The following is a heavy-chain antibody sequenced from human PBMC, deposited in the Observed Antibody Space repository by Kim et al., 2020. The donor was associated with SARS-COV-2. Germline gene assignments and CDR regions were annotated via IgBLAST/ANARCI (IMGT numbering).Heavy chain of an antibody. V-gene: IGHV3-23*01. CDR3: AKDGRGGLRGGTDYFDY. J-gene: IGHJ4*02. D-gene: IGHD5-12*01. CDR2: ISGSGGST. Sequence: GGSLRLSCAASGFTFSSYAMSWVRQAPGKGLEWVSAISGSGGSTYYADSVKGRFTISRDNSKNTLYLQMNSLRAEDTAVYYCAKDGRGGLRGGTDYFDYWGQGTLVTVSS. CDR1: GFTFSSYA.